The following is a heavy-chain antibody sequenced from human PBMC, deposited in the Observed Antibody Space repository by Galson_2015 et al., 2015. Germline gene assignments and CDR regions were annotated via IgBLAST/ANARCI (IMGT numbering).Heavy chain of an antibody. CDR2: IYYSGST. J-gene: IGHJ4*02. Sequence: LSLTCTVSGGSIRSSGSYWGWLRQPPGRGLEWIGSIYYSGSTYYNPSLKSRVTTSVDKSKNQFSLKLISVTAADTAVYYCARLHRMVRGVITHYFDYWGQWTLVPLSS. D-gene: IGHD3-10*01. CDR3: ARLHRMVRGVITHYFDY. V-gene: IGHV4-39*01. CDR1: GGSIRSSGSY.